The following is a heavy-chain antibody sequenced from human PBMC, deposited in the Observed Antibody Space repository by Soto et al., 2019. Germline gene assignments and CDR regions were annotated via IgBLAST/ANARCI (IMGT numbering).Heavy chain of an antibody. V-gene: IGHV3-11*06. D-gene: IGHD2-21*01. CDR1: GFPFSDYY. J-gene: IGHJ4*02. CDR3: ARGGGGGLFEH. Sequence: GGSLRLSCATSGFPFSDYYMSWIRQAPGKGLEWLSHISPKSTYRNYADSVKGRFTISRDNTKSSLLLQMNSLGVEDTAVYYCARGGGGGLFEHWGQGVLVTVS. CDR2: ISPKSTYR.